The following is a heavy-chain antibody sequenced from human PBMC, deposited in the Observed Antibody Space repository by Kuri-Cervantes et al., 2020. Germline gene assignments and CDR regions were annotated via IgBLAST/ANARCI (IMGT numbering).Heavy chain of an antibody. D-gene: IGHD1-26*01. J-gene: IGHJ3*02. CDR3: ASRGTNGFDI. Sequence: GGSLRLSCGASGFTFSSYSMNWVRQAPGKGLEWVSSISSSSSYIYYADSVKGRFTISRDNAKNSLYLQMNSLRTEDTAVYYCASRGTNGFDIWGQGTMVTVSS. V-gene: IGHV3-21*01. CDR2: ISSSSSYI. CDR1: GFTFSSYS.